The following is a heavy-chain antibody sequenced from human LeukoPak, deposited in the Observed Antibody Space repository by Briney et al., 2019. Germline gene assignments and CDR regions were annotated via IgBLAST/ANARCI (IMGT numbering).Heavy chain of an antibody. D-gene: IGHD3-22*01. V-gene: IGHV4-34*01. CDR1: GGSFSGYY. Sequence: PETLSLTCAVYGGSFSGYYWSWIRQPPGKGLEWIGEINHSGSTNYNPSLKSRVTISVDTSKNQFSLKLSSVTAADTAVYYCARTGWAVVYAFDIWGQGTMVTVSS. CDR2: INHSGST. J-gene: IGHJ3*02. CDR3: ARTGWAVVYAFDI.